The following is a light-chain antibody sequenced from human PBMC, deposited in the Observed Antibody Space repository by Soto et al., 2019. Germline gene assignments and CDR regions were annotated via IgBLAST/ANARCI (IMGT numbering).Light chain of an antibody. Sequence: DIQMTQSPPSLSASVGDRVIITCRASQSTNNYLNWYQQKPGKAPSLLIYATSILQSGVPSRFSGSGSETDYTLTITSLQPEDFATYYCQPSFKTPLTFGGGTNVEIK. J-gene: IGKJ4*01. CDR1: QSTNNY. CDR3: QPSFKTPLT. CDR2: ATS. V-gene: IGKV1-39*01.